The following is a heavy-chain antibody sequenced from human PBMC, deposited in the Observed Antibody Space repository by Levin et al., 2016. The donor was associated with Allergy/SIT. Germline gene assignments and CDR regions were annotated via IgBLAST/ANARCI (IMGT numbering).Heavy chain of an antibody. Sequence: WVRQAPGQGLEWMGWINPNSGGTNYAQKFQGWVTMTRDTSISTAYMELSRLRSDDTAVYYCARGRAADYYYYGMDVWGQGTTVTVSS. CDR3: ARGRAADYYYYGMDV. CDR2: INPNSGGT. D-gene: IGHD2-15*01. J-gene: IGHJ6*02. V-gene: IGHV1-2*04.